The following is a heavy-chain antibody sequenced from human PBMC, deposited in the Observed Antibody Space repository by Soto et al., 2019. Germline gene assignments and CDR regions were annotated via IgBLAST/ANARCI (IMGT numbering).Heavy chain of an antibody. CDR3: ARDRTAIAVAGSSYYYCYGLDV. CDR2: INPNSGGT. Sequence: ASVKVSCKASGYTFTGYYMHWVRQAPGQGLEWMGWINPNSGGTNYAQKFQGWVTMTRDTSISTAYMELSRLRSDDTAVYYCARDRTAIAVAGSSYYYCYGLDVWGQGTTVTV. V-gene: IGHV1-2*04. D-gene: IGHD6-19*01. J-gene: IGHJ6*02. CDR1: GYTFTGYY.